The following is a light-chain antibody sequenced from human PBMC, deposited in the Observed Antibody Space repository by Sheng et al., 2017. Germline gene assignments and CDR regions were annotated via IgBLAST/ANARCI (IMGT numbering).Light chain of an antibody. CDR1: QSVTSPY. Sequence: EIVLTQSPGTLSLSPGERATLSCRASQSVTSPYLTWYQQKPGQAPRLLIYDASKRATGAPARFSGSGSGTDFTLTISSLEPEDFAVYYCQHRIKFGQGTRLDIK. V-gene: IGKV3-11*01. CDR2: DAS. J-gene: IGKJ5*01. CDR3: QHRIK.